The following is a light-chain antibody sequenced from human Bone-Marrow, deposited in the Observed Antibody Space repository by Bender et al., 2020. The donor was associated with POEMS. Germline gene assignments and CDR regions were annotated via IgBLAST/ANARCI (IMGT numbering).Light chain of an antibody. CDR3: QSYDNSLGGWV. V-gene: IGLV2-14*03. CDR1: HNDVGGYNY. CDR2: AVS. J-gene: IGLJ3*02. Sequence: QSALTQPASVSGSPGQSITISCTGTHNDVGGYNYVSWYQQHPGKAPKLMIYAVSNRPSGVSDRFSGSKSGTSASLAITGLQAEDEGDYYCQSYDNSLGGWVFGGGTKLTVL.